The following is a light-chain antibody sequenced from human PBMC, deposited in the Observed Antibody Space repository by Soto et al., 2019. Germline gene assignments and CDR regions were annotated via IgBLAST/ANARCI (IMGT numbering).Light chain of an antibody. J-gene: IGKJ2*01. CDR2: SAS. Sequence: EIVLTQSPGTLSLSPGERAILSCSARQSVSSTYLAWYQHKPGQAPRLLIYSASSRATGIPDRFSGSGSGTEFILTISSLEPEDFAVYYCQQYGSPPYTFGQGTKLEIK. V-gene: IGKV3-20*01. CDR1: QSVSSTY. CDR3: QQYGSPPYT.